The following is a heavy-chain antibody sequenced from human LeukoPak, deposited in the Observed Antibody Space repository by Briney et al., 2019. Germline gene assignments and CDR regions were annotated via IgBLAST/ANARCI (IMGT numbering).Heavy chain of an antibody. J-gene: IGHJ4*02. CDR1: GFTFSSYA. CDR2: ISGSGGST. D-gene: IGHD3-22*01. CDR3: AKDIMVENYYDSSGYYPY. V-gene: IGHV3-23*01. Sequence: PGGSLRLSCAASGFTFSSYAMSWVRQAPGKGLEWVSAISGSGGSTYYADSVKGRFTISRDNSKNTLYLQMNSLRAEDTAVYYYAKDIMVENYYDSSGYYPYWPRGTVVTVSS.